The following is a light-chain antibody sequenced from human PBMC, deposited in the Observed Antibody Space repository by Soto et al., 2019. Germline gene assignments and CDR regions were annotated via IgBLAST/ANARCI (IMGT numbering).Light chain of an antibody. Sequence: DIQMTQSPSTLSASVGDRVTITCRASQSISSWLAWYQQKAGKAPKLLIYKASSLESGVPSRFSGSGSGTEFTLTISSLQPDDFATYYCQQYNSHSRTFGQGTKVEIK. CDR2: KAS. J-gene: IGKJ1*01. CDR1: QSISSW. V-gene: IGKV1-5*03. CDR3: QQYNSHSRT.